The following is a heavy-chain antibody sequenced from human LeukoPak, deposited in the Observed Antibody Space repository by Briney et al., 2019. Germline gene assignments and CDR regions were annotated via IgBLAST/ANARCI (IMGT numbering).Heavy chain of an antibody. J-gene: IGHJ3*02. D-gene: IGHD3-3*01. Sequence: SETLSLTCTVSGGSISNYYWSWIRQPPGKGLEWIGYIYYSGSTNYNPSLKSRVTISVDTSKNQFSLKLSSVTAADTAVYYCARDRIFGVVSPYDAFDIWGQGTMVTVSS. CDR3: ARDRIFGVVSPYDAFDI. CDR1: GGSISNYY. V-gene: IGHV4-59*12. CDR2: IYYSGST.